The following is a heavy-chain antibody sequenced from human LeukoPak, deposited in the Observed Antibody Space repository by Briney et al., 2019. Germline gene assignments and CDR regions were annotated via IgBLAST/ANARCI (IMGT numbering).Heavy chain of an antibody. CDR3: ARAGWIITSGIEY. CDR1: GYSISRGYY. J-gene: IGHJ4*02. D-gene: IGHD3-3*01. V-gene: IGHV4-38-2*01. Sequence: SETLSLTCAVSGYSISRGYYWALIRQPPGKGLEWIGTVYHTGSTYYNPSLDSRVTISVDTSKNEFSLNLKSVTAADTAVYYCARAGWIITSGIEYWSEGALVTVSS. CDR2: VYHTGST.